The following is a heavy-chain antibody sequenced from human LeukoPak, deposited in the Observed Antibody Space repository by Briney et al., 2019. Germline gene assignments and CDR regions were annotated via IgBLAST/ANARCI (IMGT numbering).Heavy chain of an antibody. V-gene: IGHV4-59*01. D-gene: IGHD3-9*01. CDR2: IYYSGST. CDR3: ARESDFDWRAVDV. J-gene: IGHJ6*02. Sequence: SETLSLTCTVSGGSISSYYWSWIRQPPGKGLEWIGYIYYSGSTNYNPSLKSRVTISVDTSKNQFSLKLSSVTAADTAVYYCARESDFDWRAVDVWGQGTTVTVSS. CDR1: GGSISSYY.